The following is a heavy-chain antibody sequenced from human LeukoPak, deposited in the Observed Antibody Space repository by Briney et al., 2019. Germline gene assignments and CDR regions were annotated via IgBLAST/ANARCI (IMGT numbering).Heavy chain of an antibody. J-gene: IGHJ4*02. Sequence: SGGSLRLSCVVSGFTFINYWMSWVRQAPGKGLEWVANIKQDGSEKYYVDSVKGRFTISRDNAKNSLYLQMNSLRAEDTAVYYCAREFCSTTSCYFDYWGQGTLVTVSS. D-gene: IGHD2-2*01. CDR2: IKQDGSEK. V-gene: IGHV3-7*01. CDR3: AREFCSTTSCYFDY. CDR1: GFTFINYW.